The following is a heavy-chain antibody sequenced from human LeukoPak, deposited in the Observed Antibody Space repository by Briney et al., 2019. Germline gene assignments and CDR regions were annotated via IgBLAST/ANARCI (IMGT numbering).Heavy chain of an antibody. CDR2: ISYDGSNK. CDR3: ANDPGAAAGNDY. D-gene: IGHD6-13*01. J-gene: IGHJ4*02. Sequence: PGGSLRLSCAASGFTFSSYGMHWVRQAPGKGLEWVAVISYDGSNKYCADSVKGRFTISRDNSKNTLYLQMNSLRAEDTAVYYCANDPGAAAGNDYWGQGTLVTVSS. CDR1: GFTFSSYG. V-gene: IGHV3-30*18.